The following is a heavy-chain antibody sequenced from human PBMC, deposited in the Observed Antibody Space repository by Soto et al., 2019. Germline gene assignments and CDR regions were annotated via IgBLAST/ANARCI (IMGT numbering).Heavy chain of an antibody. Sequence: GGSLRLSCAASGFTFSSYWMHWVRQAPGKGLVWVSRINSDGSSTSYADSVKGRFTISRDNAKSMAYLQMDSLKTEDTGVYYCTRGRDGYNPYYFLYWGQGALVTVSS. CDR3: TRGRDGYNPYYFLY. D-gene: IGHD5-12*01. J-gene: IGHJ4*02. CDR2: INSDGSST. V-gene: IGHV3-74*01. CDR1: GFTFSSYW.